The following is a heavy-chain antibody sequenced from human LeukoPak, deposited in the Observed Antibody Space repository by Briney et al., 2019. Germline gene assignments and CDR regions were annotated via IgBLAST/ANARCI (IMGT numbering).Heavy chain of an antibody. Sequence: SQTLSLTCTVSGGSISSGGYYWSWIRQHPGKGLEWIGYIYYSGSTYYNPSPKSRVTISVDTSKNQFSLKLSSVTAADTAVYYCARDAGLAAAGYYYYYGMDVWGQGTTVTVSS. CDR2: IYYSGST. CDR3: ARDAGLAAAGYYYYYGMDV. CDR1: GGSISSGGYY. D-gene: IGHD6-13*01. J-gene: IGHJ6*02. V-gene: IGHV4-31*03.